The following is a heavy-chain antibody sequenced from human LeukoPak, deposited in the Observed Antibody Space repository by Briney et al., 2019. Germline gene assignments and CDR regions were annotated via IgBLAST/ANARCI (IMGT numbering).Heavy chain of an antibody. Sequence: GGSLRLSCAASGFTFSGSAMHWVRQASGKGLEWVGRIRSKANSYATAYAASVKGRFTISRDDSKNTAYLQMNSLKTEDTAVYYCTRLRPTTVTNWFDPWGQGTLVTVSS. V-gene: IGHV3-73*01. CDR2: IRSKANSYAT. D-gene: IGHD4-17*01. J-gene: IGHJ5*02. CDR3: TRLRPTTVTNWFDP. CDR1: GFTFSGSA.